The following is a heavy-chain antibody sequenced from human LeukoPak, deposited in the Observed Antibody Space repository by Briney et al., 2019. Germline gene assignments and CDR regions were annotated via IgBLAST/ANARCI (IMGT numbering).Heavy chain of an antibody. V-gene: IGHV3-13*01. CDR1: GFTFSSSD. J-gene: IGHJ6*03. CDR3: ARDPPIRYCVGGSCGRDYYYRAV. CDR2: IGTAGDT. D-gene: IGHD2-15*01. Sequence: GGSLRLSCAASGFTFSSSDMHWVRQATGKGLEWVSAIGTAGDTYYAGSVKGRFTISRDNAKNSLYLQMNSLRAEDTAVYYCARDPPIRYCVGGSCGRDYYYRAVWGKGATFTVSS.